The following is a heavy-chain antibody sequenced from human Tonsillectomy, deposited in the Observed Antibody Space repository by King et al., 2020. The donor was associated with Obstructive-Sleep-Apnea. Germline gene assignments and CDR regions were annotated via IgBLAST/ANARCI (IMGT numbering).Heavy chain of an antibody. V-gene: IGHV5-51*01. CDR2: IYPGDSDT. J-gene: IGHJ2*01. CDR1: GYRFSNYW. CDR3: ARRGGTGDSWYFDL. Sequence: VQLVESGAEVKKPGESLKISCKGSGYRFSNYWIGWVRQMPGKGLEWMGIIYPGDSDTRYSPAFQGQVTIAAAKSISTSYLQWGSLKASDTAMYYCARRGGTGDSWYFDLWGRGTLVTVSS. D-gene: IGHD7-27*01.